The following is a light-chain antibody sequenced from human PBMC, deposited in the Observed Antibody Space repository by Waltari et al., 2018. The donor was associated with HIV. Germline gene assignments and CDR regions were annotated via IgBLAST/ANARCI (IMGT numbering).Light chain of an antibody. J-gene: IGLJ2*01. CDR3: CASAGGLE. Sequence: QSALTQPASVSGSPGQSITISCTGTSSDNGNYNLVPWYQLYPGKAHKLIINEDNKRPAGVSNPFSGSKSPDPASLTISWLQAEYAADYYSCASAGGLEFGGVTKLTVL. CDR1: SSDNGNYNL. V-gene: IGLV2-23*01. CDR2: EDN.